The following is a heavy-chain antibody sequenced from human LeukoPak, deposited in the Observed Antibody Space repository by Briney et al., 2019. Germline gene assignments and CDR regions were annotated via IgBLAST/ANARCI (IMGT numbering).Heavy chain of an antibody. Sequence: ASVKVSCKASGYTFTSYDINWVRQATGQGLEWMGWMNPNSGNTGYAQKFRGRVTMTRNTSISTAYMELSSLRSEDTAVYYCARVGGQSNWFDPWGQGTLVTVSS. V-gene: IGHV1-8*01. CDR1: GYTFTSYD. D-gene: IGHD1-26*01. CDR3: ARVGGQSNWFDP. CDR2: MNPNSGNT. J-gene: IGHJ5*02.